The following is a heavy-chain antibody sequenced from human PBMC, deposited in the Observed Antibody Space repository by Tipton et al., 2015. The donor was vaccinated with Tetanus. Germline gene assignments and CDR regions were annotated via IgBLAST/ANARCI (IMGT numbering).Heavy chain of an antibody. D-gene: IGHD3-10*01. CDR3: ARHSGGSEIGYYDDMDV. Sequence: MQLVQSGAEVKKSGESLKISCKASGYSFTSYWIGWVRQMPGKGLEWMGIIYPGDFEIRYSPSFQGQVTISADKSINTAYLQWSSLKASDTAMYYCARHSGGSEIGYYDDMDVWGQGTTVTVSS. CDR2: IYPGDFEI. CDR1: GYSFTSYW. J-gene: IGHJ6*02. V-gene: IGHV5-51*01.